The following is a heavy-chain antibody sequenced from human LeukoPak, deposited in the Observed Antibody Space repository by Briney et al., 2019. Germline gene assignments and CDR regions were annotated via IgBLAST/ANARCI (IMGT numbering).Heavy chain of an antibody. CDR2: IYTSGST. CDR1: GGSISSYY. V-gene: IGHV4-4*07. J-gene: IGHJ4*02. Sequence: SETLSLTCTVSGGSISSYYWSWIRQPAGKGLEWIGRIYTSGSTNYNPSLKSRVTMSVDTSKNQFSLKLSSVTAADTAVYYCARDRTERRGWHVPFDYWGQGTLVTVSS. CDR3: ARDRTERRGWHVPFDY. D-gene: IGHD6-19*01.